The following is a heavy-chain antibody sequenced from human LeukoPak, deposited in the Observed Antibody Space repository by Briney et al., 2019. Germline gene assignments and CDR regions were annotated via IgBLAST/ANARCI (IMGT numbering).Heavy chain of an antibody. V-gene: IGHV4-59*01. CDR2: IYYSGST. CDR1: GGSISSYY. Sequence: SETLSLTCTVSGGSISSYYWSWIRQPPGKGLEWIGYIYYSGSTNYNPSLKSRVTISVDTSKNQFSLKLSSVTAADTAVYYCARARRSSWPYFDYWGQGTLVTVSS. J-gene: IGHJ4*02. CDR3: ARARRSSWPYFDY. D-gene: IGHD6-13*01.